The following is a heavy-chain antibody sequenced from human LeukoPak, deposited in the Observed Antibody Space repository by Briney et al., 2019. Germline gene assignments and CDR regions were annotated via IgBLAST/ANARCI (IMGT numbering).Heavy chain of an antibody. V-gene: IGHV7-4-1*02. CDR3: ARAGYCSAAGCRLWAY. D-gene: IGHD2-15*01. Sequence: ASVKVSCKASGYTFASYAMNWVRQAPGQGLEWMGWINTNTGNPTYAQGFTGRFVFSLDTSVSTAYLQISSLKPEDTAVYYCARAGYCSAAGCRLWAYWGQGTLVTVSS. CDR1: GYTFASYA. CDR2: INTNTGNP. J-gene: IGHJ4*02.